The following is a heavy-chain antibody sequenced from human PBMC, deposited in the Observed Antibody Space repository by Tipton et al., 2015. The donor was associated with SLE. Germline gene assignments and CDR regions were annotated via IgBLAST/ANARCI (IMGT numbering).Heavy chain of an antibody. D-gene: IGHD3-22*01. V-gene: IGHV4-59*06. CDR2: IYYSGGT. Sequence: TLSLTCTVSGGSISSYYWSWIRQHPGKGLEWIGYIYYSGGTYYNPSLKSRVTISVDTSKNQFSLKLSSVTAADTAVYYCARDLYYDSTLDIWGQGTMVTVSS. CDR1: GGSISSYY. J-gene: IGHJ3*02. CDR3: ARDLYYDSTLDI.